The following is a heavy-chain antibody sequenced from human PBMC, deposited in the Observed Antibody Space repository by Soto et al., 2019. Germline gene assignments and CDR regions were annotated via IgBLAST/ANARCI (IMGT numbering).Heavy chain of an antibody. V-gene: IGHV4-34*01. CDR1: GGSFSGYY. D-gene: IGHD3-16*02. CDR3: ARVTMITFGGVISEYFQH. CDR2: INHSGST. Sequence: QVQLQQLGAGLLKPSETLSLTCAVYGGSFSGYYWSWIRQPPGQGLEWIGEINHSGSTNYNPSLKSRVTISVDTSKNQFSLKLSSVTAADTAVYYCARVTMITFGGVISEYFQHWGQGTLVTVSS. J-gene: IGHJ1*01.